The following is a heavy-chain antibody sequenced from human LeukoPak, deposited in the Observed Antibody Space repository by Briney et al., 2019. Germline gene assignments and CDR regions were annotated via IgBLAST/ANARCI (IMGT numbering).Heavy chain of an antibody. J-gene: IGHJ6*03. CDR1: RFTFSRYG. D-gene: IGHD1-7*01. CDR2: ISYNGSNK. V-gene: IGHV3-30*18. Sequence: GGSLRHSCAASRFTFSRYGMHWVRQAPGKGLEWVAVISYNGSNKYYVDSVKGRFTISRDNSKNTLYLQMNSLRAEDTAVYYCAKRRGLELLYYYYMDVWGRGTTVTVSS. CDR3: AKRRGLELLYYYYMDV.